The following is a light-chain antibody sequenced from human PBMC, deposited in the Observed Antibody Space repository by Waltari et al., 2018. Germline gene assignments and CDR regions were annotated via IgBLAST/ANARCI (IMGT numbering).Light chain of an antibody. J-gene: IGLJ1*01. V-gene: IGLV1-40*01. CDR3: QSYDSSLSALYV. Sequence: QSVLTQPPSVSGAPGQRVTIPCTGSSSNIGAGYDVPWDQQLPGTAPKLLIYGNSNRPSGVPDRFSGSKSGTSASLAITGLQAEDEADYYCQSYDSSLSALYVFGTGTKVTVL. CDR2: GNS. CDR1: SSNIGAGYD.